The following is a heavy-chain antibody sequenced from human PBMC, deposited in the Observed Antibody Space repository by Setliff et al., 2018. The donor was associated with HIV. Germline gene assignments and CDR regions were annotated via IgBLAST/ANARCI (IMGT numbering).Heavy chain of an antibody. CDR3: ARSISSSWLYYYYY. CDR2: ISSSSSYT. D-gene: IGHD6-13*01. V-gene: IGHV3-11*03. J-gene: IGHJ4*02. CDR1: GFTFSDYY. Sequence: LRLSCAASGFTFSDYYMSWIRQAPGKGLEWVSYISSSSSYTNYADSVKGRFTISRDNAKNSLYLQMNSLRAEDTAVYYCARSISSSWLYYYYYWGQGTLVTVSS.